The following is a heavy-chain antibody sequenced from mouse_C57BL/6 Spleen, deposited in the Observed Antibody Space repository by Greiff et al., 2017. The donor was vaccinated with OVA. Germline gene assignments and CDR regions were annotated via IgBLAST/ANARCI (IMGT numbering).Heavy chain of an antibody. D-gene: IGHD2-2*01. Sequence: QVQLQESGPGLVAPSQSLSITCTVSGFSLTSYAISWVRQPPGKGLEWLGVIWTGGGTNYNSALKSRLSISKDNSKSQVFLKMNSLQTDDTARYDCARMEVTTRDYYAMDYWGQGTSVTVSS. CDR2: IWTGGGT. J-gene: IGHJ4*01. V-gene: IGHV2-9-1*01. CDR1: GFSLTSYA. CDR3: ARMEVTTRDYYAMDY.